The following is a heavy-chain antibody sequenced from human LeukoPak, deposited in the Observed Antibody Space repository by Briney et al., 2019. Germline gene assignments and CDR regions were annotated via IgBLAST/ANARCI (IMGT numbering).Heavy chain of an antibody. D-gene: IGHD3-3*01. CDR2: INHSGST. Sequence: KPSETLSLTCAVYGGSFSADYWSWIRQPPGKGLGWIGEINHSGSTNYNPSLKSRVTISVDTSKNQFSLKLFSVTAADTAVYYCARGLGIFGVVYFDYWGQGTLVTVSS. CDR3: ARGLGIFGVVYFDY. CDR1: GGSFSADY. J-gene: IGHJ4*02. V-gene: IGHV4-34*01.